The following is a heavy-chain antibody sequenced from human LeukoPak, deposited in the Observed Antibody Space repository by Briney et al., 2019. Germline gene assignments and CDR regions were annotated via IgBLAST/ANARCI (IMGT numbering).Heavy chain of an antibody. V-gene: IGHV4-59*12. Sequence: SETLSLTCTVSGGSISSYYWSWIRQPPGKGLEWIGYIYYSGSINYNPSLKSRVTISVDTSKNQFSLKLSSVTAADTAVYYCARCIAALSYYYYYMDVWGKGPRSPSP. D-gene: IGHD6-6*01. CDR3: ARCIAALSYYYYYMDV. CDR1: GGSISSYY. J-gene: IGHJ6*03. CDR2: IYYSGSI.